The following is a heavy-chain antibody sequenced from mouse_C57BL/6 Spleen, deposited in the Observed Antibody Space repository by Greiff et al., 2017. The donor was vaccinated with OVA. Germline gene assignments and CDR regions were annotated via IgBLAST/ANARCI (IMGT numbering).Heavy chain of an antibody. D-gene: IGHD2-1*01. Sequence: QVQLQQPGAELVMPGASVKLSCKASGYTFTSYWMHWVKQRPGQGLEWIGEIDPSDSYTNYNQKFKGKSTLTVDKSSSTAYMQLSSLTSEDSAVYDCARGRVRHYAMDYWGQGTSVTVSS. CDR2: IDPSDSYT. CDR3: ARGRVRHYAMDY. CDR1: GYTFTSYW. V-gene: IGHV1-69*01. J-gene: IGHJ4*01.